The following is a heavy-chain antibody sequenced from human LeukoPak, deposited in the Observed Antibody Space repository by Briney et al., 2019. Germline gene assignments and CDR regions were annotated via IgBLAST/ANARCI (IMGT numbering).Heavy chain of an antibody. CDR3: TRKGSQWDFLVDY. CDR2: ISSSSRFI. Sequence: GGSLRLSCAASGFTFNSYSMNWFRQAPGKGLEWVSSISSSSRFIYYADSVKGRFTISRDNAKNSLYLQMTSLRAADTAVYYCTRKGSQWDFLVDYWGQGTRVAVSP. CDR1: GFTFNSYS. J-gene: IGHJ4*02. D-gene: IGHD2/OR15-2a*01. V-gene: IGHV3-21*01.